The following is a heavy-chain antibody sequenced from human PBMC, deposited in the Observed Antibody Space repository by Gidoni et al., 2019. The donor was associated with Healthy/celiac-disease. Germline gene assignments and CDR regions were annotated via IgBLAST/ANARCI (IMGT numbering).Heavy chain of an antibody. Sequence: EVQLVESGGGLVQPGGSLRRSCAAYGFTFSSYSMNWVRQALGRGLEWVSYISSISSTIYYADSVKGRFTISRDNAKNSLYLQMNSLRDEDTAVYYCARDFGLWHSPNSGSHAGYWGQGTLVTVSS. D-gene: IGHD1-26*01. V-gene: IGHV3-48*02. CDR2: ISSISSTI. CDR1: GFTFSSYS. CDR3: ARDFGLWHSPNSGSHAGY. J-gene: IGHJ4*02.